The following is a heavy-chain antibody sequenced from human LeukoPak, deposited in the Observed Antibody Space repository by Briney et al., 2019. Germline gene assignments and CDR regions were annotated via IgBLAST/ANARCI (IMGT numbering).Heavy chain of an antibody. Sequence: PGGSLRLSCAASGFTFSSYAMSWVRQAPGKGLEWVSAISGSGGSTYYADSVKGRFTISRDNSKNTLYLQMNSLRAEDTAVYYCARVGGYSGSYLPPYYFDYWGQGTLVTVSS. CDR2: ISGSGGST. D-gene: IGHD1-26*01. CDR3: ARVGGYSGSYLPPYYFDY. J-gene: IGHJ4*02. V-gene: IGHV3-23*01. CDR1: GFTFSSYA.